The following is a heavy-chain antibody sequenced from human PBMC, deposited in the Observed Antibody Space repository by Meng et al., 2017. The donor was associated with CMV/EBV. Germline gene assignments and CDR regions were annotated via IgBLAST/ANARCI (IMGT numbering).Heavy chain of an antibody. Sequence: ASVKVSCKASGYTFTGYYMHWVRQAPGQGLEWMGWINPNSGGTNYAQKFQGRVTMTRDTSISTAYMELSRLRSDDTAVYYWARDLGWCWDYGGNSCRSWFDPWGQGTLVTVSS. V-gene: IGHV1-2*02. CDR3: ARDLGWCWDYGGNSCRSWFDP. CDR1: GYTFTGYY. J-gene: IGHJ5*02. D-gene: IGHD4-23*01. CDR2: INPNSGGT.